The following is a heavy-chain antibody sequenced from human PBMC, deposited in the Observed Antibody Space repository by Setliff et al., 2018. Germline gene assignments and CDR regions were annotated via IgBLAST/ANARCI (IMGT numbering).Heavy chain of an antibody. J-gene: IGHJ6*03. V-gene: IGHV1-69*06. CDR1: GTTFNSHA. CDR3: ATSPKKVTGSDYYNYYMDV. Sequence: SVKVSCKTSGTTFNSHAINWVRQATGQGLEWMGRIITAFGSAISAQKFQDRVSITADRTTYTAYLELTSLTLEDTAVYYCATSPKKVTGSDYYNYYMDVWGKGTTVTVSS. CDR2: IITAFGSA. D-gene: IGHD3-9*01.